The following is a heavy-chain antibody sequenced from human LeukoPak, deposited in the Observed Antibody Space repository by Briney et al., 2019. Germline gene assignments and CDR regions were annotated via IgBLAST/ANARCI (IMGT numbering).Heavy chain of an antibody. J-gene: IGHJ4*02. CDR2: ISWNSGSI. Sequence: GRSLRLFCAASGFTFDDYAVQGARQARGKGLEWVSGISWNSGSIGYADSVKGRFTISRDNAKNSLYLQMNSLRAEDTALYYCAKDIFTMVRGVVGYWGQGTLVTVSS. D-gene: IGHD3-10*01. CDR1: GFTFDDYA. V-gene: IGHV3-9*01. CDR3: AKDIFTMVRGVVGY.